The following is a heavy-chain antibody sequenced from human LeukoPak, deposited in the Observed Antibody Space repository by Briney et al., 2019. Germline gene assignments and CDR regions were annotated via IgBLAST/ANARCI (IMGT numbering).Heavy chain of an antibody. Sequence: ASVKVSCKASGYTFTSYGISWVRQAPGQGLEWMGWISAYNGNTNYAQKFQGRVTMTRDTSISTAYMELSRLRSDDTAMYYCARSRRAAHPFDYWGQGTLVTVSS. J-gene: IGHJ4*02. CDR1: GYTFTSYG. V-gene: IGHV1-18*01. CDR2: ISAYNGNT. CDR3: ARSRRAAHPFDY. D-gene: IGHD6-6*01.